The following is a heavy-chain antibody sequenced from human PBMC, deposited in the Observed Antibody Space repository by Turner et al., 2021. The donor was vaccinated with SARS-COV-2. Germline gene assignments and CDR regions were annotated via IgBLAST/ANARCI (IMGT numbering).Heavy chain of an antibody. V-gene: IGHV4-39*01. CDR3: ARHCDKGAERCVTAFDF. CDR2: IDYSGST. Sequence: QLQMQESGPALVKPSETLSLTCTVSSVSIYNYIYFWGWIRQPPGKGLEWIGTIDYSGSTHYNPSLRSRVTMSIDTSKNHQFSLTLSSVTAADSAVYYCARHCDKGAERCVTAFDFWGQGTMVTVSS. CDR1: SVSIYNYIYF. D-gene: IGHD2-21*02. J-gene: IGHJ3*01.